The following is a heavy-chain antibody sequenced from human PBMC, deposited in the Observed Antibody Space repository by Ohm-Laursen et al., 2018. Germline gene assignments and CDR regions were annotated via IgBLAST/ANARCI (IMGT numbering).Heavy chain of an antibody. CDR3: AREGGDIAYFQH. CDR1: GFTFSDYY. J-gene: IGHJ1*01. CDR2: ISRGASAT. V-gene: IGHV3-11*04. Sequence: SLRLSCTASGFTFSDYYMSWIRRAPGKGLEWVSYISRGASATYYITSVKGRFSISRDNAKNSLYLQMNSLRAEDAAVYYCAREGGDIAYFQHWGQGTLVTVAS. D-gene: IGHD2-15*01.